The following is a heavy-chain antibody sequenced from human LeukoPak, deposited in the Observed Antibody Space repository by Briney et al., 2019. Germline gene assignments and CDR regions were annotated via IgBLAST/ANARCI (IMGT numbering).Heavy chain of an antibody. D-gene: IGHD6-13*01. J-gene: IGHJ4*02. CDR3: ARFLHDSSSWYGAFDY. V-gene: IGHV4-61*05. CDR2: IYYSGSN. Sequence: TSETLSLTCTVSGGSISSSSYYWGWIRQPPGKGLEWIGYIYYSGSNNYNPSLKSRVTISVDTSKNQFSLKLSSVTAADTAVYYCARFLHDSSSWYGAFDYWGQGTLVTVSS. CDR1: GGSISSSSYY.